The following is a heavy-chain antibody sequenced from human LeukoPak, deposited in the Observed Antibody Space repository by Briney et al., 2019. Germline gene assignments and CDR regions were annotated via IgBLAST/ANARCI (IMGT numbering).Heavy chain of an antibody. J-gene: IGHJ4*02. CDR3: ARAPNPDFFDD. CDR2: IYHSGST. D-gene: IGHD2-8*01. Sequence: TLSLTCAVSGGSISSGGYSWSWIRQPPGKGLEWIGYIYHSGSTNYNPSLKSRVTISVDTSRNQFSLKLSSVTAADTAVYYCARAPNPDFFDDWGQGTLVTVSS. V-gene: IGHV4-30-2*01. CDR1: GGSISSGGYS.